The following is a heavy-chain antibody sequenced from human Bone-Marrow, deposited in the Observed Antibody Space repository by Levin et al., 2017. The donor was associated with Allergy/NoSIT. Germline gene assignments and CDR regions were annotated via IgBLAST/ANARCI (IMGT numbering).Heavy chain of an antibody. CDR1: GFTFSRYG. V-gene: IGHV3-30*18. CDR2: ISSDGSRT. D-gene: IGHD2/OR15-2a*01. Sequence: GGSLRLSCATSGFTFSRYGMYWVRQAPGKGLECVAAISSDGSRTYYAESVKGRFAISRDNSRNTLYLQMNSLRAGDTSIYYCAKSTQYFLYYMDIWGTGTTVIVSS. CDR3: AKSTQYFLYYMDI. J-gene: IGHJ6*03.